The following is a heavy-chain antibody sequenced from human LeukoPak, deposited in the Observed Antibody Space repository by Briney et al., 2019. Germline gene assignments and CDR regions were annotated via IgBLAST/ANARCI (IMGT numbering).Heavy chain of an antibody. D-gene: IGHD5-18*01. CDR2: ISSSGSTI. J-gene: IGHJ3*02. Sequence: GGSLRLSCAASGFTFSSYAMSWIRQAPGKGLEWVSYISSSGSTIYYADSVKGRFTISRDNAKNSLYLQMNSLRAEDTAVYYCARDVGRYSYDGAFDIWGQGTMVTVSS. CDR1: GFTFSSYA. V-gene: IGHV3-11*01. CDR3: ARDVGRYSYDGAFDI.